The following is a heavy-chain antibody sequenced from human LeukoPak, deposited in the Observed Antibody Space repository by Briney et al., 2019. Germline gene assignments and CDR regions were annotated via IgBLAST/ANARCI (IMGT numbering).Heavy chain of an antibody. Sequence: GGSLRLSCAASGFTFSRHNMNWVRQAPGKGLEWVSYISFSSSTIYYADSVKGRFTISRDNSKNTLYLQMNSLRAEDTAVYYCAKDYDILTGYPDYWGQGTLVTVSS. D-gene: IGHD3-9*01. J-gene: IGHJ4*02. CDR2: ISFSSSTI. CDR1: GFTFSRHN. V-gene: IGHV3-48*01. CDR3: AKDYDILTGYPDY.